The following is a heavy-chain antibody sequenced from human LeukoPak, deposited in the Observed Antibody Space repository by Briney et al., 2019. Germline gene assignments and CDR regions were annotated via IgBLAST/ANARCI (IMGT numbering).Heavy chain of an antibody. J-gene: IGHJ3*02. CDR2: INHSGST. CDR1: GGSFSGYY. V-gene: IGHV4-34*01. D-gene: IGHD3-9*01. CDR3: ARQYYDILTGYGGGAFDI. Sequence: PSETLSLTCAVYGGSFSGYYWSWIRQPPGKGLEWIGEINHSGSTNYNPSLKSRVTISVDASKNQFSLKLSSVTAADTAVYYCARQYYDILTGYGGGAFDIWGQGTMVTVSS.